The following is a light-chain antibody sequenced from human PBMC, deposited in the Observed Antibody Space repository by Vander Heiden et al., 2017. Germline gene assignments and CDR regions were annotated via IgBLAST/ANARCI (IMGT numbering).Light chain of an antibody. Sequence: SELTQDPAVSVALGQTVRITCRGARLRSYYASWYQQKPGQAPVLVIYGKNNRPSGIPDRFSGSSSGNTASLTITGAQAEDEADYYCKYGDSSGNQDVFGTGTKVTVL. CDR3: KYGDSSGNQDV. CDR2: GKN. J-gene: IGLJ1*01. V-gene: IGLV3-19*01. CDR1: RLRSYY.